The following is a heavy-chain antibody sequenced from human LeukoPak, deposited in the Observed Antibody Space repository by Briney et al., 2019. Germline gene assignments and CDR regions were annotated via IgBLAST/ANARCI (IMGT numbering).Heavy chain of an antibody. V-gene: IGHV1-2*02. J-gene: IGHJ2*01. CDR1: GYTFTGYY. CDR3: ARESSAELLRNWYFDL. Sequence: SVKVSCKASGYTFTGYYMHWVRQAPGQGLEWMGWINPNSGGTNYAQKFQGRVTMTRDTSISTAYMELSRLRSDDTAVYYCARESSAELLRNWYFDLWGRGTLVTVSS. CDR2: INPNSGGT. D-gene: IGHD2-15*01.